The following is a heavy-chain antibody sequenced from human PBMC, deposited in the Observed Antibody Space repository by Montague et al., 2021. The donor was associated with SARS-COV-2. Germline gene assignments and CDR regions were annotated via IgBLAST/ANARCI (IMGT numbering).Heavy chain of an antibody. CDR3: SRESGYSSGWRYNYVMDV. CDR1: GGSISNYY. V-gene: IGHV4-4*07. D-gene: IGHD6-19*01. CDR2: RYTSGST. J-gene: IGHJ6*02. Sequence: SETLSLTCTVSGGSISNYYCTWIRQPDGKGLDLIWSRYTSGSTTYNHSLKSRGTMSVATSKNQFSLNLTAVTAADAAIYYCSRESGYSSGWRYNYVMDVWGQGTKVTVSS.